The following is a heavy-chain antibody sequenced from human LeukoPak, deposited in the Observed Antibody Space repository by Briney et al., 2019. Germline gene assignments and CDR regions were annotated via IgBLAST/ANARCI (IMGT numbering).Heavy chain of an antibody. Sequence: SETLSLTCTVSGGSISSSSYYWSWIRQPPGKGLEWIGEINHSGSTNYNPSLKSRVTISVDTSKNQFSLKLSSVTAADTAVYYCARTVGATPYYYYMDVWGKGTTVTVSS. D-gene: IGHD1-26*01. J-gene: IGHJ6*03. CDR1: GGSISSSSYY. CDR3: ARTVGATPYYYYMDV. CDR2: INHSGST. V-gene: IGHV4-39*07.